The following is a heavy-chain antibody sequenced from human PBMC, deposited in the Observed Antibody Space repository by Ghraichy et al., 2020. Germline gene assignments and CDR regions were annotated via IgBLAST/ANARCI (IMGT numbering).Heavy chain of an antibody. CDR2: IYYSGST. Sequence: SQTLSLTCTVSGGSISSSSYYWGWICQPPGKGLEWIGSIYYSGSTYYNPSLKSRVTISVDTSKNQFSLKLSSVTAADTAVYYCARDIVLYYYDSSGRSFDIWGQGTMVTVSS. CDR3: ARDIVLYYYDSSGRSFDI. V-gene: IGHV4-39*07. D-gene: IGHD3-22*01. CDR1: GGSISSSSYY. J-gene: IGHJ3*02.